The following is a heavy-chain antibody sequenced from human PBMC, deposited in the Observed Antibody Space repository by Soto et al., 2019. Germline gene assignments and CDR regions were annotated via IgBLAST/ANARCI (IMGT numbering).Heavy chain of an antibody. CDR3: ARDIHCSGGSCYSDGSGYFDY. CDR1: GFTFSSYW. V-gene: IGHV3-74*01. CDR2: INSDGSST. Sequence: GGSLRLSCAASGFTFSSYWMHWVRQAPGKGLVWVSRINSDGSSTSYADSVKGRFTISRDNSKNTLYLQMNSLRAEDTAVYYCARDIHCSGGSCYSDGSGYFDYWGQGTLVTVSS. J-gene: IGHJ4*02. D-gene: IGHD2-15*01.